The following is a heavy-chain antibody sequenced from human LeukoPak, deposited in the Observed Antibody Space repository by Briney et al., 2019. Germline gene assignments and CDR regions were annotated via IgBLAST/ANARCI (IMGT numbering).Heavy chain of an antibody. CDR3: ARDRDGWVFDY. CDR2: IYYSGST. J-gene: IGHJ4*02. CDR1: GGSISSYY. Sequence: SETLSLTCTVSGGSISSYYWSWIRQPPGKGLEWIGSIYYSGSTYYNPSLKSRVTISVDTSKNQFSLKLSSVTAADTAVYYYARDRDGWVFDYWGQGTLVTVSS. D-gene: IGHD5-24*01. V-gene: IGHV4-59*12.